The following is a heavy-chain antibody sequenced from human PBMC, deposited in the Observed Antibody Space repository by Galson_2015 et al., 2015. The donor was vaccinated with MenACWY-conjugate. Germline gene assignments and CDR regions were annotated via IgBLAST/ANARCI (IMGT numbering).Heavy chain of an antibody. J-gene: IGHJ6*02. CDR1: GDSISGYF. CDR3: ARDNTATVIDYGTDV. D-gene: IGHD3-16*02. V-gene: IGHV4-59*01. Sequence: ETLSLTCTVSGDSISGYFWSWIRQPPGKGLEWIGYISYSGSTKYNPSLKSRVTISVDTSRNQFSLRLTSVTAADTALYYCARDNTATVIDYGTDVWGQGTTVTVSS. CDR2: ISYSGST.